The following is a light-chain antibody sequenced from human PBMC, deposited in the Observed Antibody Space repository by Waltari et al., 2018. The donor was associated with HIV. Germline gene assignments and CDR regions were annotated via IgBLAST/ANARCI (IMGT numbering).Light chain of an antibody. Sequence: QSVLTQPPSASGTPGQRVTISCSGSSSNIGINSVHWYQQLPGAAPTLLIYTNNQRHSGVPDRFSGSKSGTSASLAISGLQSEDEADYYCAAWDDSLNGFVFGAGTKVTVL. CDR2: TNN. V-gene: IGLV1-44*01. CDR3: AAWDDSLNGFV. J-gene: IGLJ1*01. CDR1: SSNIGINS.